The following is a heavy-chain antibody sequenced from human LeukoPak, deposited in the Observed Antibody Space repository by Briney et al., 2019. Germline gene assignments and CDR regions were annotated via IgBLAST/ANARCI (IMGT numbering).Heavy chain of an antibody. CDR3: ARAYCSSTSCYPSVYYGMDV. Sequence: SQTLSLTCTVSGGSISSGDYYWSWIRQPPGKGLEWVGYVYYSGNTYYNPSLKSRVTISVDTSKNQFSLKLSSVTAADTAVYYCARAYCSSTSCYPSVYYGMDVWGQGTTVTVSS. J-gene: IGHJ6*02. CDR1: GGSISSGDYY. V-gene: IGHV4-30-4*01. D-gene: IGHD2-2*01. CDR2: VYYSGNT.